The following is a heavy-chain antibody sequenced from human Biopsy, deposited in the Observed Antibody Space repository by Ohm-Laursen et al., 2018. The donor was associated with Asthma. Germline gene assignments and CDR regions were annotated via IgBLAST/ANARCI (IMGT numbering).Heavy chain of an antibody. CDR1: GGTLNNYA. CDR2: ISPIFGAI. D-gene: IGHD4-17*01. J-gene: IGHJ6*02. V-gene: IGHV1-69*13. Sequence: SVKVSCNPSGGTLNNYAINWVRQAPGQGLEWMGGISPIFGAIRYAQNFQGRVTITADVFTNTVHMELSSPRSEDSAVYYCAREVSTVDYGYYYFAMDVWGQGTTVTVSS. CDR3: AREVSTVDYGYYYFAMDV.